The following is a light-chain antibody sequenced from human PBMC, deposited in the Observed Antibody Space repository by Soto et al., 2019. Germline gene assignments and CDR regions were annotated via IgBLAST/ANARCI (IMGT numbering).Light chain of an antibody. J-gene: IGKJ2*01. CDR1: QGIGND. CDR3: LQHYNFPYT. V-gene: IGKV1-6*01. Sequence: AIQMTQSPSSLSASVGDRVTITCRASQGIGNDLGWYQQRPGKAPKLLIYAASSLQSGVPSRFSGSGSGTGFTLTISSLQPEDFATYYCLQHYNFPYTFGQGTKLEIE. CDR2: AAS.